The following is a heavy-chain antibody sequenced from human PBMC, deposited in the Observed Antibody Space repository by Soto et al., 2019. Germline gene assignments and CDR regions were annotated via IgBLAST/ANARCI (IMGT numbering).Heavy chain of an antibody. J-gene: IGHJ5*02. CDR3: ARITSGSYQDTWFDT. CDR2: IDPSDSYT. D-gene: IGHD1-26*01. CDR1: GYSFTSYW. Sequence: GESLKISCKGSGYSFTSYWISWVRQMPGKGLEWMGRIDPSDSYTNYSPSFQGHVTISADKSISTAYLQWSSLKASDTAMYYCARITSGSYQDTWFDTWGQGTLVTVSS. V-gene: IGHV5-10-1*01.